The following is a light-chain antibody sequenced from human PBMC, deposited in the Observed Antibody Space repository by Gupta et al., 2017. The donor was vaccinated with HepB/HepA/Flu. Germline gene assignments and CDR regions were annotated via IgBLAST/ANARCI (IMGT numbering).Light chain of an antibody. Sequence: AIQMTQSPSSLSASVGDRVTITCRASQGIRNDLGWYQQKPGKAPKLLIYDASSLQSGVPSRFSGSGSGTDFTLTISSLQPEDFATYYCPQDDNYPRTFGQGTKLEIK. CDR1: QGIRND. CDR3: PQDDNYPRT. V-gene: IGKV1-6*01. CDR2: DAS. J-gene: IGKJ2*01.